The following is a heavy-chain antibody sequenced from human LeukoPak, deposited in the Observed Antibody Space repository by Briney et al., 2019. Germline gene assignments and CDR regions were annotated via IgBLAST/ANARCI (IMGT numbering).Heavy chain of an antibody. CDR2: ISGSGGST. Sequence: GGSLRLSCAASGFTFSSYAVSWVRQAPGKGLEWVSAISGSGGSTYYADSVKGRFTISRDNSKNTPYLQMSSLRAEDTAVYYCAKDRDNYYGSGSYYWYWGQGTLVTVSS. CDR1: GFTFSSYA. V-gene: IGHV3-23*01. CDR3: AKDRDNYYGSGSYYWY. J-gene: IGHJ4*02. D-gene: IGHD3-10*01.